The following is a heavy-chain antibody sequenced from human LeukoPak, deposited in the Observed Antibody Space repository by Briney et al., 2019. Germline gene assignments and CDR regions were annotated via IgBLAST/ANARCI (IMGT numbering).Heavy chain of an antibody. CDR2: IKTNAEGGTL. J-gene: IGHJ4*02. CDR3: TTGVDDEGGY. Sequence: GGSLRLSCAASGFTYSNVWMNWVRQAPGKGLEWVGRIKTNAEGGTLDYTAPVKGRFTISRDDSKNTLYLQMDSLEVEDTGMYYCTTGVDDEGGYWGQGTLVTVSS. V-gene: IGHV3-15*07. CDR1: GFTYSNVW.